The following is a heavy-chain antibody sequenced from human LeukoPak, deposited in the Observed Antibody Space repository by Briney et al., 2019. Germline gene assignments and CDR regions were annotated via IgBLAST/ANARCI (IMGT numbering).Heavy chain of an antibody. Sequence: SETLSLTCTVSGGSISGYYWGWIRQPPGKGLEWIGYIYHGGSNNYNPSLKSRVTISADTSTNQVSLKLRSVTAADTAVYFCASLGRNYFYVAYWGQGNLVTVSS. V-gene: IGHV4-59*08. CDR3: ASLGRNYFYVAY. CDR1: GGSISGYY. D-gene: IGHD3-22*01. CDR2: IYHGGSN. J-gene: IGHJ4*02.